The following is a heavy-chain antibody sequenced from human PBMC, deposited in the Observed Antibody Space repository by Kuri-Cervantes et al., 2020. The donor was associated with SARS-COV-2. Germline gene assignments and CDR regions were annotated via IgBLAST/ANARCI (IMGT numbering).Heavy chain of an antibody. V-gene: IGHV4-34*01. CDR1: GYPISSGYY. CDR3: ASPPMEQLVEGGLEYFQH. CDR2: INHSGST. D-gene: IGHD6-13*01. Sequence: ESLKISCAVSGYPISSGYYWSWIRQPPGKGLEWIGEINHSGSTNYNPSLKSRVTISVDTSKNQFSLKLSSVTAADTAVYYCASPPMEQLVEGGLEYFQHWGQGTLVTVSS. J-gene: IGHJ1*01.